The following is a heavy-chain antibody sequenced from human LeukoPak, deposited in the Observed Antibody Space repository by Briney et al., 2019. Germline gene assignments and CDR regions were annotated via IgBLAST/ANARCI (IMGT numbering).Heavy chain of an antibody. Sequence: GGSLRLSCAASGFTFSHAWMTWVRQAPGKGLEWVGRIKIKIDGGTTDYAAPVKGRFTISRDDSKNTLYLQMNSLKTEDTAVYYCTTDPPYYYDSSGDVGGNWFDPWGQGTLVTVSS. V-gene: IGHV3-15*01. CDR3: TTDPPYYYDSSGDVGGNWFDP. J-gene: IGHJ5*02. CDR1: GFTFSHAW. CDR2: IKIKIDGGTT. D-gene: IGHD3-22*01.